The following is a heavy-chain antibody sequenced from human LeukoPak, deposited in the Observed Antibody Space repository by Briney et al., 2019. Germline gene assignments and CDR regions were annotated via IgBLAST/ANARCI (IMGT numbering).Heavy chain of an antibody. CDR3: AKTSAGIRGGYFDY. J-gene: IGHJ4*02. D-gene: IGHD3-10*01. CDR1: GFTFSSYA. Sequence: GSLRLSCAASGFTFSSYAMSWVRQAPGKGLEWISLINDSGGNTYYADSVKGRFTISRDNSKNTLFLQMSSLRAEDTAVYYCAKTSAGIRGGYFDYWGQGTLVTVSS. CDR2: INDSGGNT. V-gene: IGHV3-23*01.